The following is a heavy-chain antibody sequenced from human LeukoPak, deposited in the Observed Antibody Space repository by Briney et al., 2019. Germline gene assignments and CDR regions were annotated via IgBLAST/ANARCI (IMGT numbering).Heavy chain of an antibody. Sequence: ASVKVSCKASGYTFTSYGISWVRQAPGQGLEWMGWISAYNGNTNYAQTLQGRVTMTTDTSTSTAYMELRSLRSDDTAVYYCARAAGITMVRGVNIDYWGQGTLVTVSS. CDR3: ARAAGITMVRGVNIDY. V-gene: IGHV1-18*01. J-gene: IGHJ4*02. D-gene: IGHD3-10*01. CDR1: GYTFTSYG. CDR2: ISAYNGNT.